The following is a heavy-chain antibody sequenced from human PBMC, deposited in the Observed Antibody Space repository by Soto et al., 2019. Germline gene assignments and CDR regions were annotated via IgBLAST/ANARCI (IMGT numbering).Heavy chain of an antibody. D-gene: IGHD1-26*01. Sequence: SLRLSCAASGFTFSSYGMHWVRQAPGKGLEWVAVISYDGSNKYYADSVKGRFTISRDNSKNTLYLQMNSLRAEDTAVYYCAKPGSYYTYWGQGTLVTVSS. V-gene: IGHV3-30*18. CDR3: AKPGSYYTY. CDR2: ISYDGSNK. CDR1: GFTFSSYG. J-gene: IGHJ4*02.